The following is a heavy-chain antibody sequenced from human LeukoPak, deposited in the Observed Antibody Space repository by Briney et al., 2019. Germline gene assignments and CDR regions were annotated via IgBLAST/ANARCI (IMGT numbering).Heavy chain of an antibody. CDR3: ARMALDGGDSSGFDS. D-gene: IGHD2-21*02. J-gene: IGHJ5*01. CDR1: GYTFTDYF. CDR2: ISPNIGDA. V-gene: IGHV1-2*02. Sequence: GASVKVSCKASGYTFTDYFIHWVRQAPGQGLEWMGRISPNIGDASYAQKFQDRVTMTRDRSINTAYMELSRLTSDDTAVYYCARMALDGGDSSGFDSWGQGTLVTVSS.